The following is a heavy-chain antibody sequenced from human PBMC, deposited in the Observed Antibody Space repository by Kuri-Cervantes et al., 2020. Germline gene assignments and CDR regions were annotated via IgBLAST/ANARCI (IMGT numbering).Heavy chain of an antibody. J-gene: IGHJ4*02. CDR3: ARGDGDYGDYFVDY. V-gene: IGHV4-39*07. CDR1: GGSISSGNYY. D-gene: IGHD4-17*01. CDR2: FYLSGST. Sequence: SETLSLTCTVSGGSISSGNYYWGWIRQAPGKGLEWIGGFYLSGSTYNNPSLRSRVTISSDTSKNQFSLKLRSVTAADTAVYYCARGDGDYGDYFVDYWGQGTLVTVSS.